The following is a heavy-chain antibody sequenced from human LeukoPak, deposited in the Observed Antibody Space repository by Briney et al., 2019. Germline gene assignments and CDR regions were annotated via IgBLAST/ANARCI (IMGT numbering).Heavy chain of an antibody. CDR2: IRYDGSNK. CDR3: AKDPTDGSGYYMDV. D-gene: IGHD3-10*01. Sequence: PGGSLRLSCAASGFTFSSYGMHWVRQAPGKGLEWVAFIRYDGSNKYYADSVKGRFTISRDNSKNTLYLQMNSLRAEDTAVYYCAKDPTDGSGYYMDVWGKGTTVTIS. J-gene: IGHJ6*03. V-gene: IGHV3-30*02. CDR1: GFTFSSYG.